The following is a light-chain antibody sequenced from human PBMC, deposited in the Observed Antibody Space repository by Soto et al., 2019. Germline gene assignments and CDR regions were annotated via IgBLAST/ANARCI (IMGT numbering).Light chain of an antibody. J-gene: IGLJ3*02. CDR1: NTDVENYNF. V-gene: IGLV2-23*01. Sequence: QSALTQPASVSGSPGQSITIACTGINTDVENYNFVSWYQQHPGKAPKLMIYEDYKRPSGVSNRFSGSKSGNTASLTISGLQAEDEADYYCCSYAGSSTWVFGGGTKLTVL. CDR2: EDY. CDR3: CSYAGSSTWV.